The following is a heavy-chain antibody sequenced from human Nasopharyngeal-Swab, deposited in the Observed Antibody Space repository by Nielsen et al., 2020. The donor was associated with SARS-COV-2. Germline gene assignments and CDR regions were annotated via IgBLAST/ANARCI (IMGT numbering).Heavy chain of an antibody. D-gene: IGHD6-13*01. CDR3: ATNGVIAAAGSFDY. Sequence: ASVQLSCQVSGYTLTELSMHWVRQAPGNGLAWMGGFDPEDGETIYAQKFQGRVTMTEDTSTDTAYMELSSLRSEDTAVYYCATNGVIAAAGSFDYWGQGTLVTVSS. CDR1: GYTLTELS. J-gene: IGHJ4*02. V-gene: IGHV1-24*01. CDR2: FDPEDGET.